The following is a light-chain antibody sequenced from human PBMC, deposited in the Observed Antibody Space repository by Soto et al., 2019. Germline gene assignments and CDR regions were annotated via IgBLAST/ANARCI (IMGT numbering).Light chain of an antibody. CDR3: SSYTTSSLYV. CDR1: SNDIGAYNF. CDR2: DVS. Sequence: QPVLTQPASVSGSPGQSSTISCTRTSNDIGAYNFVSWYQQHPGKAPKLMIYDVSNRPSGLSNRFSGSKSGSTASLTISGLQAEDEADYYCSSYTTSSLYVFGTGTKATVL. V-gene: IGLV2-14*03. J-gene: IGLJ1*01.